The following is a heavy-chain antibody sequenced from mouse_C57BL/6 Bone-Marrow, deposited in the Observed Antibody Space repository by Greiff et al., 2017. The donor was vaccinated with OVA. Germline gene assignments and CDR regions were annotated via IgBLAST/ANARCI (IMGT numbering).Heavy chain of an antibody. CDR1: GFTFKDDY. J-gene: IGHJ2*01. D-gene: IGHD3-2*02. V-gene: IGHV14-4*01. CDR2: IDPENGDT. CDR3: TTVTAQAY. Sequence: VQLQQSGAELVRPGASVKLSCTASGFTFKDDYMHWVKQRPEQGLEWIGWIDPENGDTKYASKFQGKATITADTSSNTAYLQLSSLTSEDTAGDYCTTVTAQAYWGQGTTLTVSS.